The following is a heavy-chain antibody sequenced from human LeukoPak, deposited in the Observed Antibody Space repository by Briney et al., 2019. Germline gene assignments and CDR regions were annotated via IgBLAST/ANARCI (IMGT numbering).Heavy chain of an antibody. Sequence: ASVKVSCKASGHTFTIYFIHWVRQAPGEGLEWMGVINPSSGSTTYTEKFQGRVTMTRDTSTSTVYMELSSLTSEDTAVYYCARLWGNREGFDYWGQGTLVTVSS. J-gene: IGHJ4*02. CDR1: GHTFTIYF. CDR3: ARLWGNREGFDY. D-gene: IGHD2-21*01. V-gene: IGHV1-46*01. CDR2: INPSSGST.